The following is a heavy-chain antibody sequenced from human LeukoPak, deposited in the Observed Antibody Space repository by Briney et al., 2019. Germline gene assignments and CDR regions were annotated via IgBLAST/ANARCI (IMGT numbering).Heavy chain of an antibody. Sequence: ASVKVSCKASGYTLTGYYLHWVRQAPEEGLEWMGWINPKSGDTNYAQKFQGRVTMTRDTSISTVYMELSRLRVDDTALYYCARDVGYAYGPAAYYFDFWGQGTAVTVSP. CDR2: INPKSGDT. CDR3: ARDVGYAYGPAAYYFDF. V-gene: IGHV1-2*02. D-gene: IGHD3-10*01. J-gene: IGHJ4*02. CDR1: GYTLTGYY.